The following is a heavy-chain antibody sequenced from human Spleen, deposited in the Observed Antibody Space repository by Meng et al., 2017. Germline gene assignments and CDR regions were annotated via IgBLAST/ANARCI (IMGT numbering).Heavy chain of an antibody. V-gene: IGHV3-33*01. J-gene: IGHJ5*02. CDR1: GFTFSSYG. CDR3: ARDPARGSPAAIFGRYTWFDP. Sequence: GGSLRLSCAASGFTFSSYGMHWVRQAPGKGLEWVAVIWYDGSNKYYADSVKGRFTISRDNSKNTLYLQMNSLRAEDTAVYYCARDPARGSPAAIFGRYTWFDPWGQGTLVTVSS. CDR2: IWYDGSNK. D-gene: IGHD2-2*01.